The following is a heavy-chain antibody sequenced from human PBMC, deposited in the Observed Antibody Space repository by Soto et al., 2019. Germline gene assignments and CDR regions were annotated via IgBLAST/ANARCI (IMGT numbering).Heavy chain of an antibody. V-gene: IGHV1-2*04. D-gene: IGHD7-27*01. CDR2: INPNSGGT. CDR3: AKSPNPGSATSSYYGVDV. J-gene: IGHJ6*02. Sequence: GASVKVSCKASGYTFISYGISWVRQAPGQGLEWMGWINPNSGGTNYAQKFQGWVTMTRDTSISTAYMELSRLRSDDTAVYYCAKSPNPGSATSSYYGVDVWGQGTTVTVSS. CDR1: GYTFISYG.